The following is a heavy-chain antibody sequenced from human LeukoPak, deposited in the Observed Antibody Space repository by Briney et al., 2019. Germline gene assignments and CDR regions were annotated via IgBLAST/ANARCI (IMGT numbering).Heavy chain of an antibody. CDR2: ITGSGGGT. D-gene: IGHD3-10*01. V-gene: IGHV3-23*01. CDR1: GSTFSSYA. CDR3: AKRAFGSGSFYFDY. J-gene: IGHJ4*02. Sequence: GGSLRLSCAASGSTFSSYAMSWVRQAPGKGLEWVSFITGSGGGTYYADSVRGRFTISRDNSKNTLYLQMNSLRAEDTAVYYCAKRAFGSGSFYFDYWGQGTLVTVSP.